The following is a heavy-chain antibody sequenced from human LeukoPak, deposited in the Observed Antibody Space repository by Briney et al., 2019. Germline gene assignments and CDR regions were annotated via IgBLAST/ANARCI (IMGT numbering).Heavy chain of an antibody. J-gene: IGHJ3*02. CDR3: ARALWFGGWFDAFDI. D-gene: IGHD3-10*01. Sequence: SETLSLTCAVYGGSFSGYYWRWIRQPPGKGLEWIGEINHSGSTNYNPSLKSRVTISVDTSKNQFSLKLSSVTAADTAVYYCARALWFGGWFDAFDIWGQGTMVTVSS. CDR1: GGSFSGYY. V-gene: IGHV4-34*01. CDR2: INHSGST.